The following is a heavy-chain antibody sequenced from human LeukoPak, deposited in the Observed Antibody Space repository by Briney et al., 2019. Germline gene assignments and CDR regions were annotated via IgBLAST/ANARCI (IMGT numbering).Heavy chain of an antibody. CDR3: ARRSSGNAFDI. Sequence: ASETLSLTCAVSDDSFSSHYWTWIRQPPGKGLEWIGYISYIGSTNYNPSLKSRVTISIDTSKNQFSLKLSSVTAADTAVYYCARRSSGNAFDIWGQGTMVTVSS. D-gene: IGHD3-10*01. J-gene: IGHJ3*02. CDR1: DDSFSSHY. V-gene: IGHV4-59*08. CDR2: ISYIGST.